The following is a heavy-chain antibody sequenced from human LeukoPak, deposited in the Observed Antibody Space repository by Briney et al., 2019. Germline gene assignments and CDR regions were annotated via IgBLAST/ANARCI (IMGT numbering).Heavy chain of an antibody. D-gene: IGHD5-12*01. CDR1: RFPFSIYE. CDR2: IHSSGTVK. Sequence: GGSLRLSCVVSRFPFSIYEMNWVRQAPGKGLERVSNIHSSGTVKYYSDSVKGRFSISRDNAKSSLYLQMNSLRVEDTAVYCCALLTVASDFDYWGQGALVTVSS. V-gene: IGHV3-48*03. J-gene: IGHJ4*02. CDR3: ALLTVASDFDY.